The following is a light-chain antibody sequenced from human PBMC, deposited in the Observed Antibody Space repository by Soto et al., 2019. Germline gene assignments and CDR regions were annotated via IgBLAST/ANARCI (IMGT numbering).Light chain of an antibody. CDR2: RNN. V-gene: IGLV1-47*01. CDR1: SSNIGSNY. J-gene: IGLJ2*01. CDR3: ATWDDSLSGPV. Sequence: QSVLTQPPSASGTPGQRVTISCSGSSSNIGSNYVYWYQQPPGTAPKLLIYRNNQRPSGVPDRFSGSKSGTSASLAISGLRSEVEADYYCATWDDSLSGPVFGGGTKLTVL.